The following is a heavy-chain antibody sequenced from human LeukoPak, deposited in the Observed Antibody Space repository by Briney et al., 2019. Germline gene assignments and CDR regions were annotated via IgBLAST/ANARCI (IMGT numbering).Heavy chain of an antibody. CDR1: GFTFTSFA. D-gene: IGHD6-6*01. CDR3: AAESSPATFYYYGMDV. CDR2: IVVGSGNT. V-gene: IGHV1-58*02. J-gene: IGHJ6*02. Sequence: GTSVKVSCKASGFTFTSFAMQWVRQARGQRLEWIGWIVVGSGNTNYAQKFQERVTINRDMSTSTAYMELSSLRSEDTAVYYCAAESSPATFYYYGMDVWGQGTTVTVSS.